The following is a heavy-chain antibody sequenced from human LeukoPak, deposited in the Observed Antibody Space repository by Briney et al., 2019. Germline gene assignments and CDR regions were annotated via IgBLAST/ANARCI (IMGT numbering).Heavy chain of an antibody. D-gene: IGHD5-12*01. CDR1: GGSFSGYY. Sequence: SETLSLTCAVYGGSFSGYYWSWIRQPPGKGLEWIGEINHSGGTNYNPSLKSRVTISVDTSKNQFSLKLSSVTAADTAVYYCARRRPHIRLRGYSGYDLLRQQPPGFDYWGQGTLVTVSS. V-gene: IGHV4-34*01. CDR3: ARRRPHIRLRGYSGYDLLRQQPPGFDY. J-gene: IGHJ4*02. CDR2: INHSGGT.